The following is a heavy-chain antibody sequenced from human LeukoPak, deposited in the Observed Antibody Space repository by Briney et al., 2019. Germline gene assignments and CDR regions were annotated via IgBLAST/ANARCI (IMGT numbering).Heavy chain of an antibody. CDR2: TSSYNANT. D-gene: IGHD5-12*01. CDR3: ARGYRGYEVDY. J-gene: IGHJ4*02. V-gene: IGHV1-18*01. CDR1: GYTFTSYV. Sequence: GASVKVSCKASGYTFTSYVISWVRQAPGQGLEWMGWTSSYNANTNYAQKLQGRVTMTTDTSTSTVYMELRSLRSDDTAVYYCARGYRGYEVDYWGQGTLVTVSS.